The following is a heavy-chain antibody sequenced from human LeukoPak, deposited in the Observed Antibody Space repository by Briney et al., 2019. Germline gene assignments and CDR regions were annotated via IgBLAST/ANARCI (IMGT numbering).Heavy chain of an antibody. J-gene: IGHJ4*02. CDR3: ASGDYSSGWYWNY. V-gene: IGHV1-69*05. CDR2: IIPIFGTA. Sequence: ASVKVSCKASGGTFSSYAISWVRQAPGQGLEWMGGIIPIFGTANYAQKFQGRVTITTDESTSTAYMELSSLRSEDTAVYYCASGDYSSGWYWNYWGQGTLVIVSS. D-gene: IGHD6-19*01. CDR1: GGTFSSYA.